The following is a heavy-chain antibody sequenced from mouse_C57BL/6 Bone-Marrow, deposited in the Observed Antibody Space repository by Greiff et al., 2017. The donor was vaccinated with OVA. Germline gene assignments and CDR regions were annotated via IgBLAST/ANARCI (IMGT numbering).Heavy chain of an antibody. J-gene: IGHJ2*01. V-gene: IGHV5-16*01. CDR3: ARDLSSFDY. Sequence: EVKLVESEGGLVQPGRSMKLSCTASGFTFSDYYMAWVRQVPEKGLEWVANINYDGSSTYYLDSLKSRFIISRDNAKNILYLQMSSLKSEDTATYYCARDLSSFDYWGQGTTLTVSS. CDR2: INYDGSST. D-gene: IGHD2-3*01. CDR1: GFTFSDYY.